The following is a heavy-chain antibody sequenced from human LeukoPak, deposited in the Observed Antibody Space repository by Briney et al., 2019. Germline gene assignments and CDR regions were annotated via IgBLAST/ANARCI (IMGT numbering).Heavy chain of an antibody. CDR1: GGTFSSYA. Sequence: GASVKVSRKASGGTFSSYAISWVRQAPGQGLEWMGRIIPILGIANYAQKFQGRVTITADKSTSTAYMELSSLRSEDTAVYYCARDQSVTMVRGVIPNWFDPWGQGTLVTVSS. CDR2: IIPILGIA. V-gene: IGHV1-69*04. D-gene: IGHD3-10*01. CDR3: ARDQSVTMVRGVIPNWFDP. J-gene: IGHJ5*02.